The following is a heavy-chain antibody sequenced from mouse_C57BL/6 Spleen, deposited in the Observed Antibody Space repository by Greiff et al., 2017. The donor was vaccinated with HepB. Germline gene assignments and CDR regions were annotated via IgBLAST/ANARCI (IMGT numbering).Heavy chain of an antibody. J-gene: IGHJ3*01. Sequence: VQLQQPGPELVKPGASVKMSCKASGYTFTDYNMHWVKQSHGKSLEWIGYINPNNGGTSYNQKFKGKATLTVNKSSSTAYMELRSLTSEDSAVYYCARERVFAWFAYWGQGTLVTVSA. V-gene: IGHV1-22*01. CDR3: ARERVFAWFAY. CDR1: GYTFTDYN. CDR2: INPNNGGT.